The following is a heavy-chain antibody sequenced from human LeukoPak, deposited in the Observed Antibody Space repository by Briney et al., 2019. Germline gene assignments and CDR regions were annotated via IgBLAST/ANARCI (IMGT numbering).Heavy chain of an antibody. CDR3: ARGLRITGSTSRLDV. D-gene: IGHD1-7*01. CDR1: GGSISSYY. Sequence: SETLSLTCTVSGGSISSYYWSWIRQPPGKGLEWIGYIYYSGSTNYNPSLKSRVTISVDTSKNQFSLKLSSVTAADTAVYYCARGLRITGSTSRLDVWGQGTTVTVSS. V-gene: IGHV4-59*12. CDR2: IYYSGST. J-gene: IGHJ6*02.